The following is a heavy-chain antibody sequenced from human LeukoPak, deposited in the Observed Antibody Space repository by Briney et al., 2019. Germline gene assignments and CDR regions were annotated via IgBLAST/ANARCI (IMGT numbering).Heavy chain of an antibody. D-gene: IGHD3-22*01. CDR1: GFTFRSYW. CDR3: ARDGVYGGSGYDY. CDR2: INRDGRST. V-gene: IGHV3-74*01. J-gene: IGHJ4*02. Sequence: PGGSLRLSCAASGFTFRSYWMHWVRQAPGKGLVWVSRINRDGRSTSYADSVKGRFTISRDNAKNTLYLQMNSLRAEDTALYYCARDGVYGGSGYDYWGQGTRVTVSS.